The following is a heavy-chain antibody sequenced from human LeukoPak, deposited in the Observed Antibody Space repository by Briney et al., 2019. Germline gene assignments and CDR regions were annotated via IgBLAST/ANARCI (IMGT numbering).Heavy chain of an antibody. D-gene: IGHD1-26*01. CDR3: AKDRSSGDYYYYGMDV. J-gene: IGHJ6*02. V-gene: IGHV3-9*01. CDR2: ISWNSGSI. Sequence: GRSLRLSCAASGFTFDDYAMHWVRQAPGKGQQGVSGISWNSGSIGYVDPVKGRFTISRDNAKNSLDLQMNSLRAEDTALYYCAKDRSSGDYYYYGMDVWGQGTTVTVSS. CDR1: GFTFDDYA.